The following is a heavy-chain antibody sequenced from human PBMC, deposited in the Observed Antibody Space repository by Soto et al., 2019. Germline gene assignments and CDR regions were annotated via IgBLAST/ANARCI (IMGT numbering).Heavy chain of an antibody. CDR1: GYTLTELS. J-gene: IGHJ4*02. CDR3: ATDQISGWYPGYFDY. D-gene: IGHD6-19*01. V-gene: IGHV1-24*01. CDR2: FDPEDGET. Sequence: ASVKVSCKVSGYTLTELSMHWVRQAPGKGLEWMGGFDPEDGETIYAQKFQGRVTMTEDTSTDTAYMELSSLRSEDTAVYYCATDQISGWYPGYFDYWGQGTLVTVSS.